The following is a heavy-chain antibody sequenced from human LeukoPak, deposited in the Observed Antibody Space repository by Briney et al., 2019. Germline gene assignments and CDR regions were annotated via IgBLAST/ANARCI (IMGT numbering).Heavy chain of an antibody. Sequence: TGRSLRLSCAASGFTFSSYWMHWVRQARGKGLVWVSRIDSDGSSTTYADSVKGRFTISRDNAKNTLYLQMNSLRAEDTAVYYCARPPYSSGSFDLWGRGTLVTVSS. CDR1: GFTFSSYW. D-gene: IGHD6-19*01. CDR2: IDSDGSST. CDR3: ARPPYSSGSFDL. V-gene: IGHV3-74*01. J-gene: IGHJ2*01.